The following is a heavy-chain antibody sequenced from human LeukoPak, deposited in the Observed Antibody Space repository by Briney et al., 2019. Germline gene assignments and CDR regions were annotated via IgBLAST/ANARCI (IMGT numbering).Heavy chain of an antibody. CDR1: GGTFSSYA. D-gene: IGHD4-23*01. J-gene: IGHJ4*02. CDR3: ARDRYGGNPSDY. V-gene: IGHV1-69*05. CDR2: IIPIFGTA. Sequence: ASVKVSCKASGGTFSSYAISWVRQAPGQGLEWMGGIIPIFGTANYAQNFQGRVTMTRDTSINTAYMELSRLRSDDTAVYYCARDRYGGNPSDYWGQGTLVTVSS.